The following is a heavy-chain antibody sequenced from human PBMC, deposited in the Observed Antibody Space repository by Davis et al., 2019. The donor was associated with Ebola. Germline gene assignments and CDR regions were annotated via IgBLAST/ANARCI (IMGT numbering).Heavy chain of an antibody. J-gene: IGHJ4*02. Sequence: SETLSLTCIVSGGSITSYYWSWIRQPAGRGLEWIGRIYGGGSTTYNPSLESRVTMSVDRSKNQFSLKLTSVTAADTAVYFCASGLGGDGDSMHWGRGTLVTVSS. CDR1: GGSITSYY. D-gene: IGHD3-16*01. V-gene: IGHV4-4*07. CDR2: IYGGGST. CDR3: ASGLGGDGDSMH.